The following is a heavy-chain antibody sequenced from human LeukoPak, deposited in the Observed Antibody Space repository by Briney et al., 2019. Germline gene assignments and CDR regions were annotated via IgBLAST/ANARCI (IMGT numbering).Heavy chain of an antibody. CDR1: GFTFSTYW. J-gene: IGHJ5*02. CDR2: INCDGSSI. V-gene: IGHV3-74*01. CDR3: ARDNSPGWFDP. D-gene: IGHD2-21*01. Sequence: PGGSLRLSCAASGFTFSTYWMHWVRRAPGKGLVWVSRINCDGSSISYADSVKGRFTISRDNAKNTLYLQMNSLRAEDTAVYYCARDNSPGWFDPWGQGTLVTVSS.